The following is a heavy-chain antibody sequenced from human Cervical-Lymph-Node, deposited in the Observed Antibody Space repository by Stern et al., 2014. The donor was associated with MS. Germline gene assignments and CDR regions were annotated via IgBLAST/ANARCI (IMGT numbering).Heavy chain of an antibody. CDR3: ARDYGDYAFDY. CDR2: IYPGNSDT. Sequence: MQLVQSGAEVKKPGESLQISCKGSGYSFTANWIAWVRQMPGKGLEWMGTIYPGNSDTRYSPSFQGQFTSSAYKSISTAYLQWSSLKASDTAMYYCARDYGDYAFDYWGQGTLVTVSS. V-gene: IGHV5-51*01. J-gene: IGHJ4*02. D-gene: IGHD4-17*01. CDR1: GYSFTANW.